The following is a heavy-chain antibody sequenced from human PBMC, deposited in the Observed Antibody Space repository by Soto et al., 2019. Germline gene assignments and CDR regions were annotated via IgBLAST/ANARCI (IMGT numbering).Heavy chain of an antibody. V-gene: IGHV3-30-3*01. J-gene: IGHJ4*01. CDR1: GFTFSSYA. CDR2: ISYDGSNK. Sequence: GVSLRLSCAASGFTFSSYAVHWVRQAPGKGLEWVAVISYDGSNKYYADSVKGRFTISRDNSKNTLYLQMNSLRAEDTAVYYCARKASSREDYDSSGYYSYYVHYWGNGTLVTVSS. D-gene: IGHD3-22*01. CDR3: ARKASSREDYDSSGYYSYYVHY.